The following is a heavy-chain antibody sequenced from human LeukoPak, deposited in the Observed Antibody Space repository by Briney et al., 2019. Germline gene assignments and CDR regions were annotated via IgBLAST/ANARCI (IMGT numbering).Heavy chain of an antibody. CDR1: GGSISSSGYY. V-gene: IGHV4-39*02. CDR3: TRRREGSAYRDH. J-gene: IGHJ4*02. CDR2: VYYSGSS. D-gene: IGHD1-26*01. Sequence: SETLSLTCTVSGGSISSSGYYWGWIRQPPGKGLEWIGNVYYSGSSYYSPSLKSRVTVSVDTSNNHFSLKLSSVTAADTAVYYCTRRREGSAYRDHWGQGTLVTVSS.